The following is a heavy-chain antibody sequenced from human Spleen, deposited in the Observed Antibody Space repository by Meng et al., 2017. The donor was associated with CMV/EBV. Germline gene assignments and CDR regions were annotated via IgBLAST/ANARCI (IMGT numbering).Heavy chain of an antibody. CDR2: ISGSGGST. CDR3: AKEALRDDFWSGYTHSYDY. CDR1: GFTFSSYA. D-gene: IGHD3-3*01. J-gene: IGHJ4*02. V-gene: IGHV3-23*01. Sequence: GESLKISCAASGFTFSSYAMSWVRQAPGKGLEWVSAISGSGGSTYYADSVKGRFTISRDNSKNTLYLQMNSLRAEDTAVYYCAKEALRDDFWSGYTHSYDYWGQGTLVTVSS.